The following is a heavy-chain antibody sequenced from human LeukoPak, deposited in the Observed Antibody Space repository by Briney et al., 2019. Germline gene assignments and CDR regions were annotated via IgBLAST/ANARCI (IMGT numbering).Heavy chain of an antibody. J-gene: IGHJ3*02. V-gene: IGHV4-39*07. CDR3: ARAVLLGAREEAFDI. D-gene: IGHD1-26*01. Sequence: SETLSLTCTVSGGSISSSSYYWGWIRQPPGKGLEWIGSIYYSGTTYYNSSLKSRVTISVDTSKNQFSLKLSFVTAADTAVYYCARAVLLGAREEAFDIWGQGTMVTVSS. CDR1: GGSISSSSYY. CDR2: IYYSGTT.